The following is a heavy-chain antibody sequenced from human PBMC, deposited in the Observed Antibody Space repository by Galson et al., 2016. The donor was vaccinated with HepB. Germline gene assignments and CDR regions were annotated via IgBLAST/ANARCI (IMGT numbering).Heavy chain of an antibody. V-gene: IGHV3-33*08. CDR1: GLSFQNYA. Sequence: SLRLSCAVSGLSFQNYAMHWVRQAPGKGLEWLAVIWYDGSQKYYIDSVKGRFTISRDNSKNMLYLEMNNLRDEDTAVYYCARDSGYNHFDYWGQGTLVTVSS. CDR2: IWYDGSQK. CDR3: ARDSGYNHFDY. J-gene: IGHJ4*02. D-gene: IGHD1-1*01.